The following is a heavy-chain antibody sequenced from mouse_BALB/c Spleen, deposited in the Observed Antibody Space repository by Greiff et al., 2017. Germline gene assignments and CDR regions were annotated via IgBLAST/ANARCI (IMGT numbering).Heavy chain of an antibody. CDR2: IDPANGNT. V-gene: IGHV14-3*02. J-gene: IGHJ1*01. CDR1: GFNIKDTY. CDR3: ARRGITTNWYFDV. D-gene: IGHD2-4*01. Sequence: VQLQQSGAELVKPGASVKLSCTASGFNIKDTYMHWVKQRPEQGLEWIGRIDPANGNTKYDPKFQGKATITADTSSNTAYLQLSSLTSEDTAVYYCARRGITTNWYFDVWGAGTTVTVSS.